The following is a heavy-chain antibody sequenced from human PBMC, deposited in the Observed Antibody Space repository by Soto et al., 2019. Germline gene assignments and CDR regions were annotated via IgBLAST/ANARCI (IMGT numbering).Heavy chain of an antibody. CDR1: GGTFSSYA. CDR3: AGGASKEGYYDSSGYYIVY. J-gene: IGHJ4*02. D-gene: IGHD3-22*01. CDR2: IIPIFGTA. V-gene: IGHV1-69*13. Sequence: SVKVSCKASGGTFSSYAISWVRQAPGQGLEWMGGIIPIFGTANYAQKFQGRVTITADESTSTAYMELSSLRSEDTAVYYCAGGASKEGYYDSSGYYIVYWGQGTLVTVSS.